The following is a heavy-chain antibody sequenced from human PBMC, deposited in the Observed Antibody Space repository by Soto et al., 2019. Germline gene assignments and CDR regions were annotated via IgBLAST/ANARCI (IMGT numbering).Heavy chain of an antibody. D-gene: IGHD6-19*01. J-gene: IGHJ2*01. CDR1: GFTFSSYE. CDR2: ISSSGSTI. CDR3: ARDRIAVACTGLWYFDL. Sequence: EVQLVESGGGLVQPGGSLRLSCAASGFTFSSYEMNWVRQAPGEGLEWVSYISSSGSTIYYADSVKGRFTISRDNAKTSLYLQRNSLRAEDTAVYYCARDRIAVACTGLWYFDLWGRGTLVTVSS. V-gene: IGHV3-48*03.